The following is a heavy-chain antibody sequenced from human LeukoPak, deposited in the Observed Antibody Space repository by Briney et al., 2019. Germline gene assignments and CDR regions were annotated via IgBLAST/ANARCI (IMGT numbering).Heavy chain of an antibody. D-gene: IGHD3-22*01. Sequence: SETLSLTCSVSGGSISSYYWSWIRQPAGKGLEWIGRIYTSGGTNYNPSLKSRVTISVDTSKNQFSLTLSSVTAAETAVYYCARDGYYDSSGYYPDYWGQGTLVTVCS. CDR1: GGSISSYY. J-gene: IGHJ4*02. CDR3: ARDGYYDSSGYYPDY. V-gene: IGHV4-4*07. CDR2: IYTSGGT.